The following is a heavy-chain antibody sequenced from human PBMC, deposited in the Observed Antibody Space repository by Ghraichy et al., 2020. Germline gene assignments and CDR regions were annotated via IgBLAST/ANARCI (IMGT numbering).Heavy chain of an antibody. Sequence: SGPTLVKPTQTLTLTCTFSGFSLSTSGMRVSWIRQPPGKALEWLARIDWDDDKFYSTSLKTRLTISKETSKNQVVLTMTNMDPVDTATYYCARNSGYGETPFDYWGQGTLVTVSS. D-gene: IGHD5-12*01. CDR3: ARNSGYGETPFDY. V-gene: IGHV2-70*04. CDR1: GFSLSTSGMR. CDR2: IDWDDDK. J-gene: IGHJ4*02.